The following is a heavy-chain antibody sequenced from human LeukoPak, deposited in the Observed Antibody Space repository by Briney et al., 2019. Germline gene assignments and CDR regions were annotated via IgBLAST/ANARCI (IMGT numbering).Heavy chain of an antibody. V-gene: IGHV3-15*01. J-gene: IGHJ4*02. CDR2: IKRKSDGGAT. Sequence: PGGSLRLSCAASGFTFSNAWMSWVRQAPGKGLEWVGRIKRKSDGGATDYAAPVKGRFTISRDDSKNTLYPQMNSLKTEDTALYYCTKEDYGNYVSPHWGQGTLVTVSS. CDR1: GFTFSNAW. D-gene: IGHD4-11*01. CDR3: TKEDYGNYVSPH.